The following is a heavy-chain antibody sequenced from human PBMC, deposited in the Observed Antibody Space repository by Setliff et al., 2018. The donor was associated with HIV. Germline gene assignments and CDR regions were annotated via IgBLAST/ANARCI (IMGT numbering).Heavy chain of an antibody. CDR1: GGTFSSHA. CDR2: IGPLFHVA. D-gene: IGHD3-22*01. V-gene: IGHV1-69*10. Sequence: SVKVSCKASGGTFSSHATSWVRQAPGQGLEWMGGIGPLFHVADYAQKFQGRATMTRDTSTSTVSMELSSLRSEDTAVYYCARDWEARADYYDTSGQAQYFQHWGQGTLVTVSS. J-gene: IGHJ1*01. CDR3: ARDWEARADYYDTSGQAQYFQH.